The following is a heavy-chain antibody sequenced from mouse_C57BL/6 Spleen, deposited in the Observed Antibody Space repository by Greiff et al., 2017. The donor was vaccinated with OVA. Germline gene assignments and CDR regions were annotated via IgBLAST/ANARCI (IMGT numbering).Heavy chain of an antibody. J-gene: IGHJ1*03. V-gene: IGHV5-4*01. CDR1: GFTFSSYA. D-gene: IGHD6-1*01. CDR3: ARASDRYFDV. CDR2: ISDGGSYT. Sequence: EVQLVESGGGLVKPGGSLKLSCAASGFTFSSYAMSWVRQTPEKRLEWVATISDGGSYTYYPDNVKGRFTISRDNAKNNLYLQMSHLKSEDTAMYYCARASDRYFDVWGTGTTVTVSS.